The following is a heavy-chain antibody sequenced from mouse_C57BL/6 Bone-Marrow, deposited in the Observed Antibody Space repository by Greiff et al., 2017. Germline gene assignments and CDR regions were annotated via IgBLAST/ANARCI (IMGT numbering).Heavy chain of an antibody. CDR3: TRGVATELYYFDY. CDR1: GYTFTDYE. CDR2: IDPETGGT. D-gene: IGHD1-1*01. Sequence: VKLMESGAELVRPGASVTLSCKASGYTFTDYEMHWVKQTPVHGLEWIGAIDPETGGTAYNQKFKGKAILTADKSSSTAYMELRSLTSEDSAVYYCTRGVATELYYFDYWGQGTTLTVSS. V-gene: IGHV1-15*01. J-gene: IGHJ2*01.